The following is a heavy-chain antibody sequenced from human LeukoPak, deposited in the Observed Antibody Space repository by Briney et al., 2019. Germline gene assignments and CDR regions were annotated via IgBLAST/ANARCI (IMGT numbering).Heavy chain of an antibody. V-gene: IGHV4-34*01. J-gene: IGHJ5*02. CDR2: INHSGST. D-gene: IGHD1-26*01. CDR1: GFTFRSFS. CDR3: ARVPKVGATRGWSRYPHNWFDP. Sequence: GSLRLSCAASGFTFRSFSMNWIRQPPGKGLEWVGEINHSGSTNYNPSLKSRVTISVDTSKNQFSLKLSSVTAADTAVYYCARVPKVGATRGWSRYPHNWFDPWGQGTLVTVSS.